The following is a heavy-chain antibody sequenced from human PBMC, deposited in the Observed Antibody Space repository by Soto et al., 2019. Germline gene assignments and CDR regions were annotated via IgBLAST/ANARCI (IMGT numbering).Heavy chain of an antibody. CDR3: ARGTHNRAKRGPK. Sequence: QLAESGGALVKPGGSLRLSCAASGVTFSDFVMSWIRQAPGKGLEWIGHINGGSTQKQYVDSVRGRFTISRDYAKNLLFLQKDSLRPEDTAVYYCARGTHNRAKRGPKGGQGTIVTVSS. V-gene: IGHV3-11*06. CDR2: INGGSTQK. D-gene: IGHD1-7*01. J-gene: IGHJ4*02. CDR1: GVTFSDFV.